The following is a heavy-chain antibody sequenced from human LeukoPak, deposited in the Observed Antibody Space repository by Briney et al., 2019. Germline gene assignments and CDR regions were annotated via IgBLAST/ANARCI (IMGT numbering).Heavy chain of an antibody. CDR1: GYTFTAYF. CDR3: ARDGWLDSYDGFDI. Sequence: ASVKVSCKTSGYTFTAYFIHWMRQAPGQGLEWMGWINPNTGDPNYAQKFQGRLTLARDTSLTTTYMELSGLRSNDTAIYYCARDGWLDSYDGFDIWGQGTMVTVSS. V-gene: IGHV1-2*02. D-gene: IGHD6-19*01. J-gene: IGHJ3*02. CDR2: INPNTGDP.